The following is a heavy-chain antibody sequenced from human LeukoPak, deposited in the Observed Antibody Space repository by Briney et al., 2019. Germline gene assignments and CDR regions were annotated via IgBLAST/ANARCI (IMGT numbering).Heavy chain of an antibody. CDR3: ARQNRYNPDY. Sequence: ASVTVSCNVSGYTFSNYYMHWVRQPPGQGLEWMGWINPNSGGTNFAQHFQRRITMTRNTTNSTAFKEMSGTRAYATAVYYSARQNRYNPDYWGPGTLVSVAT. CDR2: INPNSGGT. V-gene: IGHV1-2*02. CDR1: GYTFSNYY. D-gene: IGHD5-24*01. J-gene: IGHJ4*02.